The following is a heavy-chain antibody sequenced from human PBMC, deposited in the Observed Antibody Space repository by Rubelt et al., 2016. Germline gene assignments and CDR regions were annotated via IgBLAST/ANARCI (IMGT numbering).Heavy chain of an antibody. D-gene: IGHD1-14*01. J-gene: IGHJ4*02. Sequence: QLQLQESGPGLVKPSETLSLTCTVSGGSISSSSYYWSWIRQPPGKGLEWIGYIYYSGSTNYNPSRKIRVTISIDTSKHQFSLTLRSWTAADTAGYYCAGEPQAEYYFDYWGQGTLVTVSS. CDR1: GGSISSSSYY. CDR3: AGEPQAEYYFDY. V-gene: IGHV4-61*01. CDR2: IYYSGST.